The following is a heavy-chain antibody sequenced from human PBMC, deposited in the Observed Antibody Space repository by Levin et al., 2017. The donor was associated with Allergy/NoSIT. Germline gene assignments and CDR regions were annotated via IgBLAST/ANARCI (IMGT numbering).Heavy chain of an antibody. J-gene: IGHJ5*02. D-gene: IGHD5-12*01. Sequence: ASVKVSCKASGGTFSSYAISWVRQAPGQGLEWMGGIIPIFGTANYAQKFQGRVTITADESTSTAYMELSSLRAEDTAVYYCARLNVDIVATDLGWFDPWGQGTLVTVSS. CDR2: IIPIFGTA. CDR3: ARLNVDIVATDLGWFDP. V-gene: IGHV1-69*13. CDR1: GGTFSSYA.